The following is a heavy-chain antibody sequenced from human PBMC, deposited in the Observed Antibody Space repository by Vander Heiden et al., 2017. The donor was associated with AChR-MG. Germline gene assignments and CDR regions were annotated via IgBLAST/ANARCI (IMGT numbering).Heavy chain of an antibody. CDR2: IWDDGSNK. D-gene: IGHD6-19*01. CDR1: GFTFSSSG. Sequence: QVQLVESGGGVVQPGRSLRPSCAASGFTFSSSGMPWVRQAPGKGLEWVAVIWDDGSNKYYADSVKGRFTISRDNSKNTLYLQMNSLRAEDTAVYYCARGGGIAVASYYYYMDVWGKGTTVTVSS. CDR3: ARGGGIAVASYYYYMDV. J-gene: IGHJ6*03. V-gene: IGHV3-33*01.